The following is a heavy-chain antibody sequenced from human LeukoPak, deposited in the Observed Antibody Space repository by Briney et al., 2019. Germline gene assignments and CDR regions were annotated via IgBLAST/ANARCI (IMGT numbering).Heavy chain of an antibody. V-gene: IGHV1-46*01. J-gene: IGHJ4*02. Sequence: ASVKVSFKASGYTFTSYYLHWVRQAPGQGLEWMGMINPSGGGTNYAQKFQGRVTMTRDTSTSTVYMELSSLRSEDTAVYYCAREFPGGYFDYWGQGTLVTVSS. D-gene: IGHD2-21*01. CDR3: AREFPGGYFDY. CDR1: GYTFTSYY. CDR2: INPSGGGT.